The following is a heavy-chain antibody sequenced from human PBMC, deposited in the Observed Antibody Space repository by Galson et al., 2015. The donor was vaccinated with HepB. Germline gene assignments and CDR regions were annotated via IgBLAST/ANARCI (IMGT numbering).Heavy chain of an antibody. V-gene: IGHV1-69*13. CDR3: AAGAAAGQTLHWYFDL. CDR2: IIPIFGTA. D-gene: IGHD6-13*01. CDR1: GGTFSSYG. Sequence: SVKVSCKASGGTFSSYGISWVRQAPGQGLEWMGGIIPIFGTANYAQKFQGRVTITADESTSTAYMELSSLRSEDTAVYYCAAGAAAGQTLHWYFDLWGRGALVTVSS. J-gene: IGHJ2*01.